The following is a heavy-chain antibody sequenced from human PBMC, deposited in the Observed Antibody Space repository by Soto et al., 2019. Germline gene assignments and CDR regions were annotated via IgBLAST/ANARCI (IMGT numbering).Heavy chain of an antibody. CDR2: TDHSGST. CDR1: GGSISGYY. CDR3: ARELDFYDSGTYYKSADWFGP. J-gene: IGHJ5*02. D-gene: IGHD3-10*01. V-gene: IGHV4-34*01. Sequence: SENGSLTRGVQGGSISGYYWSWIRQSPGKGLEWIGETDHSGSTNYNPSLRSRVTMSVDTSKNQFSLKLSSVTAADTAVYYCARELDFYDSGTYYKSADWFGPWGQGTLVTVSS.